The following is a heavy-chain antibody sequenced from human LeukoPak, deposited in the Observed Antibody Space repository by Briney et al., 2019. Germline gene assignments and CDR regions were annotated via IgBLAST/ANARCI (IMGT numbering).Heavy chain of an antibody. Sequence: ASVKVSCKASGYTFTSYYMHWVRQAPGQGLEWMGIINPSGGSTSYAQKFQGRVTMTRDTSTSTVYMELSSLRSEDTAVYYCARGSYYDSSGNLGPQYFDYWGQGTLVTVSS. CDR1: GYTFTSYY. D-gene: IGHD3-22*01. J-gene: IGHJ4*02. CDR2: INPSGGST. V-gene: IGHV1-46*01. CDR3: ARGSYYDSSGNLGPQYFDY.